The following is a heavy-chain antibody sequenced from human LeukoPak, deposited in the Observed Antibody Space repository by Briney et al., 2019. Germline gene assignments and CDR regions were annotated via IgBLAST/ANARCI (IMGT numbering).Heavy chain of an antibody. J-gene: IGHJ5*02. CDR2: IYYSGST. Sequence: SETLSLTCTVSGGSISSYYWSWIRQPPGKGLEWIGYIYYSGSTNYNPSLKSRVTISVDTSKNQFSLKLSSVTAADTAVNYCARGIRYCSSISCYRRFNWFDPWGQGTLVTVSS. V-gene: IGHV4-59*01. D-gene: IGHD2-2*02. CDR1: GGSISSYY. CDR3: ARGIRYCSSISCYRRFNWFDP.